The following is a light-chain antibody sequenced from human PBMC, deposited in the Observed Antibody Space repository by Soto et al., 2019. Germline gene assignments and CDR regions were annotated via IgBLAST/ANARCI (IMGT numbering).Light chain of an antibody. J-gene: IGLJ1*01. CDR3: CSYTASNNYV. V-gene: IGLV2-8*01. CDR2: EVS. CDR1: SSDVGGYNY. Sequence: QSALTQPPFASGSPGQSVTISCTGTSSDVGGYNYVSWYQQHPGKAPKLMILEVSKRRSGVPDRFSGSKSGNTASLTVSGLQAEDEADYYCCSYTASNNYVFGAGTKVTVL.